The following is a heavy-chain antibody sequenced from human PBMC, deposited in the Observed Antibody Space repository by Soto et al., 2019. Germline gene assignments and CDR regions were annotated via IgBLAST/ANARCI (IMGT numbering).Heavy chain of an antibody. D-gene: IGHD1-26*01. CDR3: ARYSGSYYVKVGAFDI. Sequence: SETLSLTCTVSGGSISSYYWSWIRQPPEKGLEWIGYIYYSGSTNYNPSLKSRVTISVDTSKNQFSLKLSSVTAADTAVYYCARYSGSYYVKVGAFDIWGQGTMVTVSS. CDR1: GGSISSYY. CDR2: IYYSGST. J-gene: IGHJ3*02. V-gene: IGHV4-59*01.